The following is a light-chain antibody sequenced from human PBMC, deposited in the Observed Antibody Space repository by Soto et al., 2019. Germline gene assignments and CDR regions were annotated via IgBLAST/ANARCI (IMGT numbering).Light chain of an antibody. CDR2: DTS. J-gene: IGKJ4*01. CDR1: QGIGDT. Sequence: MTQSPSSLSASVGDRVTITCRASQGIGDTLAWYQHKPGQTPRLLIYDTSTRATGVPTRFSGSGSGTEFTLTISSLQSEDSAIYYCQQYNNWPFLTFGGGTKVDIK. V-gene: IGKV3-15*01. CDR3: QQYNNWPFLT.